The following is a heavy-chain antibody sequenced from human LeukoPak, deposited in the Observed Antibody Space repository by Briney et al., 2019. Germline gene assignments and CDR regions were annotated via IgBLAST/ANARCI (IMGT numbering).Heavy chain of an antibody. V-gene: IGHV3-23*01. Sequence: GGSLRLSCAASGFTFSSYAMSWVRQAPGKGLEWVSAISGSGGSTYYADSVKGRFTISRDNSKNTLYLQMNSLRAEDTAVYYCAKGEYYYDSSGSDYWGQGTLVTVSS. CDR3: AKGEYYYDSSGSDY. CDR2: ISGSGGST. J-gene: IGHJ4*02. CDR1: GFTFSSYA. D-gene: IGHD3-22*01.